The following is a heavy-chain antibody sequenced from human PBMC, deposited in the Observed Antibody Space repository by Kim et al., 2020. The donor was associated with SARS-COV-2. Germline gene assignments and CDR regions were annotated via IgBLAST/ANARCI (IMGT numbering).Heavy chain of an antibody. CDR1: GYTFTSNS. CDR2: INAATGNA. CDR3: ASDLFASRSRETTYGLDV. J-gene: IGHJ6*02. Sequence: ASVKVSCKASGYTFTSNSIHWVRQAPGQRLEWMGWINAATGNARYSQKFQGRVTITRDTSASTDHMELISLRSEDTAIYYCASDLFASRSRETTYGLDVWGQGTTVTVSS. V-gene: IGHV1-3*01. D-gene: IGHD3-10*01.